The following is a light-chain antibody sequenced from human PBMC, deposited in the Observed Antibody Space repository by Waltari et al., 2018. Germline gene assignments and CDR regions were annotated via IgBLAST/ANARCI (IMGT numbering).Light chain of an antibody. CDR1: QSLLHSNGYNY. V-gene: IGKV2-28*01. Sequence: DIVMTQSPLSLPVTPGEPASISCRSSQSLLHSNGYNYLHWYLQKPGQSPQLLMYLGSSRASGVPDRFSGSGSGTDFTLKISRVEAEDVGIYYCMQALRTPFTFGQGTKLEI. J-gene: IGKJ2*01. CDR3: MQALRTPFT. CDR2: LGS.